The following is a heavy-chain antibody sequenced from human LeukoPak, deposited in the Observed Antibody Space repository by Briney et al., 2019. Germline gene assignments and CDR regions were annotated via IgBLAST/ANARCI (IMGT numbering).Heavy chain of an antibody. Sequence: PGGSLRLSCAASGFTFSSYAMSWVRQAPGKGLEWVSAISGSGGSTYYADSVKGRFTFSRDNSKNTLSLQMNSLRLDDTATYYCAKGDRERASAGTGFDSWGQGTLVTVSS. CDR3: AKGDRERASAGTGFDS. CDR1: GFTFSSYA. D-gene: IGHD6-13*01. J-gene: IGHJ4*02. V-gene: IGHV3-23*01. CDR2: ISGSGGST.